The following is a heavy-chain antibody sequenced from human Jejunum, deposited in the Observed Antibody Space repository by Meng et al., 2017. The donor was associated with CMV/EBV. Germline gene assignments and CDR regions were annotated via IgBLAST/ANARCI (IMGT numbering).Heavy chain of an antibody. V-gene: IGHV3-74*01. CDR2: ISSDGSST. Sequence: LLVESGXGVVQPGGCLRLSCAASGFTFSGYWMHWVRQVPGKGLLWVSHISSDGSSTNYADSVKGRFTITRDNAKNTLYLQMNSLRAEDTAVYYCARVRRDDYGGDSPDWGQGTLGTVSS. CDR3: ARVRRDDYGGDSPD. J-gene: IGHJ4*01. CDR1: GFTFSGYW. D-gene: IGHD4-23*01.